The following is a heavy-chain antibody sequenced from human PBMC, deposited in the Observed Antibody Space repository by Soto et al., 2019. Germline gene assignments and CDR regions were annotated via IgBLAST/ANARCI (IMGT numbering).Heavy chain of an antibody. D-gene: IGHD5-12*01. CDR3: ARDFRGYASPGVH. J-gene: IGHJ4*02. V-gene: IGHV3-7*01. Sequence: EVQLVESGGGLVQPGGSLRLSCAASGFTFSSYWMSWVRQAPGKGLEWVANIKQDGTEKYYVDSVKGRFTISRDDAKNSLYLQMSNLRADDTALYFCARDFRGYASPGVHWGQGTLVTVPS. CDR1: GFTFSSYW. CDR2: IKQDGTEK.